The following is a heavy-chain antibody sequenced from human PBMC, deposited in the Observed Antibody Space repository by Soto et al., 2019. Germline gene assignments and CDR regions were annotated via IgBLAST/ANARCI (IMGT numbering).Heavy chain of an antibody. V-gene: IGHV1-69*01. J-gene: IGHJ6*02. CDR2: IIPIFGTA. CDR1: GGTFSSYA. CDR3: ARDERRVATIQFYYYYYGMDV. D-gene: IGHD5-12*01. Sequence: QVQLVQSGAEVKKPGSSVKVSCKASGGTFSSYAISWVRQAPGQGLEWMGGIIPIFGTANYVQKFQGRVTITADESTSTAYMELSSLRSEDTAVYYCARDERRVATIQFYYYYYGMDVWGQGTTVTVSS.